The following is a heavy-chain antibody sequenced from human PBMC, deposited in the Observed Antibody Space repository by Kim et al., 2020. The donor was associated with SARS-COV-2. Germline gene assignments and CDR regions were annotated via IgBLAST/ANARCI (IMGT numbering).Heavy chain of an antibody. CDR3: ARGRLISYAKDKAQTARDIVVVPAAPDY. V-gene: IGHV3-48*04. CDR1: GFTFSSYS. J-gene: IGHJ4*02. CDR2: ISSSSSTI. D-gene: IGHD2-2*01. Sequence: GGSLRLSCAASGFTFSSYSMNWVRQAPGKGLEWVSYISSSSSTIYYADSVKGRFTISRDNAKNSLYLQMNSLRAEDTAVYYCARGRLISYAKDKAQTARDIVVVPAAPDYWGQGTLVTVSS.